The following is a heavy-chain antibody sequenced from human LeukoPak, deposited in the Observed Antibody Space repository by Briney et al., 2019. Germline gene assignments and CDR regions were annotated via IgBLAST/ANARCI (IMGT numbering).Heavy chain of an antibody. CDR2: ISAYNGNT. D-gene: IGHD3-22*01. V-gene: IGHV1-18*01. Sequence: ASVKVSCKASGYTFTSYGISWVRQAPGQGLEWMGWISAYNGNTNYAQKLQGRVTMTTDTSTSTAYMELRSLRSDDTAVYYCARVSTMIVVVTHFDYWGQGTLVTVSS. CDR1: GYTFTSYG. J-gene: IGHJ4*02. CDR3: ARVSTMIVVVTHFDY.